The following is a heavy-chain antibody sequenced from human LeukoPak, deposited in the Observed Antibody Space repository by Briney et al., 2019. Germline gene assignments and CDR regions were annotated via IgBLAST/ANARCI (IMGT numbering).Heavy chain of an antibody. CDR1: GFTFSSYW. CDR3: ARDVGGSYYDFDFDY. Sequence: PGGSLRLSCAASGFTFSSYWMHWVRQAPGKGLVWVSRINSHGSSTSYADSVKGRFTISRDNAKNTLYLQMNSLRAEDTAVYYCARDVGGSYYDFDFDYWGQGTLVTVSS. V-gene: IGHV3-74*01. J-gene: IGHJ4*02. CDR2: INSHGSST. D-gene: IGHD1-26*01.